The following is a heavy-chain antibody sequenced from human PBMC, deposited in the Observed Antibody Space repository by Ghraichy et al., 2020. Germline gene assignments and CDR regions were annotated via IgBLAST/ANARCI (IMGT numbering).Heavy chain of an antibody. D-gene: IGHD5-24*01. Sequence: GGSLRLSCAASGFTFSDYYMSWIRQAPGKGLEWVSYISSSSYTNYADSVKGRFTISRDNAKNSLYLQMNSLRAEDTAVYYCARSQRPPPGERWLQSYYYYGMDVWGQGTTVTVSS. CDR1: GFTFSDYY. CDR2: ISSSSYT. J-gene: IGHJ6*02. CDR3: ARSQRPPPGERWLQSYYYYGMDV. V-gene: IGHV3-11*06.